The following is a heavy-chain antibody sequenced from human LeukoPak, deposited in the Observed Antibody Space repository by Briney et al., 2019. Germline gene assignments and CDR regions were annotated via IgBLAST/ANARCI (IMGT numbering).Heavy chain of an antibody. V-gene: IGHV3-23*01. Sequence: GGSLRLSCAASGFTFSSYGMHWVRQAPGKGLEWVSAISGSGGSTYYADSVKGRFTISRDNSKNTLYLQMNSLRAEDTAVYYCAKASPLYCSGGSCWYYFDYWGQGTLVTVSS. CDR1: GFTFSSYG. CDR3: AKASPLYCSGGSCWYYFDY. D-gene: IGHD2-15*01. J-gene: IGHJ4*02. CDR2: ISGSGGST.